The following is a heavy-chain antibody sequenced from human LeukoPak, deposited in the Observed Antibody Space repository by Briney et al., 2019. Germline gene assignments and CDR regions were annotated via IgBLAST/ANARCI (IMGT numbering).Heavy chain of an antibody. CDR1: GLTFSGAA. J-gene: IGHJ4*02. D-gene: IGHD5-12*01. CDR2: IRSKANKYAT. V-gene: IGHV3-73*01. Sequence: PGGSLRLSCAASGLTFSGAAMHWVRQASGKGLEWIGRIRSKANKYATAYSGSVKGRFTISRDDSKNTAYLQMNSLRTEDTAVYYCTRRVATFNDYWGQGALVTVSS. CDR3: TRRVATFNDY.